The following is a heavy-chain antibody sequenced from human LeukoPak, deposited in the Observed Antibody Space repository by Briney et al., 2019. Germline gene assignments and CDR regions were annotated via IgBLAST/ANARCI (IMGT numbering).Heavy chain of an antibody. CDR1: GYTFTGYY. V-gene: IGHV1-2*02. Sequence: GASVKVSCKASGYTFTGYYMHWVRQAPGQGLEWMGWINPNSGGTNYAQKFQGRVTMTRDTSISTAYMELSRLRSDDTAVYYCARGDTIFGVVHDYWGQGTLVTVSS. J-gene: IGHJ4*02. CDR3: ARGDTIFGVVHDY. CDR2: INPNSGGT. D-gene: IGHD3-3*01.